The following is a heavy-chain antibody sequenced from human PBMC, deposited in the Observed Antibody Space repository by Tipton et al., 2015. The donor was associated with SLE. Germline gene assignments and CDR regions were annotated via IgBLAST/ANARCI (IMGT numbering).Heavy chain of an antibody. Sequence: TLSLTCTVSGASISTHYWTWIRQHPGKGLEWIGYSYDTETTYYNPSLKSRVTMSIDRSKNHFSLRLRSVSAADTAIYYCAREVKSGRYDWFDPWGQGTLVTVSS. J-gene: IGHJ5*02. V-gene: IGHV4-31*03. CDR2: SYDTETT. CDR1: GASISTHY. CDR3: AREVKSGRYDWFDP. D-gene: IGHD1-26*01.